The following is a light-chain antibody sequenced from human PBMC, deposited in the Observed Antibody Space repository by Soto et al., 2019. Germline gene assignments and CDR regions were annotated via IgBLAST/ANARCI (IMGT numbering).Light chain of an antibody. J-gene: IGLJ2*01. Sequence: QSVLTQPRSVSGSPGQSGTISCTGTSSDVGGYNYVSWYQQHPGKAPKLMIYDVSKRPSGVPDRFSGSKSGNTASLTISGLQAEDEADYYCCSYAGRYSVFGGGTKVTVL. CDR2: DVS. CDR1: SSDVGGYNY. CDR3: CSYAGRYSV. V-gene: IGLV2-11*01.